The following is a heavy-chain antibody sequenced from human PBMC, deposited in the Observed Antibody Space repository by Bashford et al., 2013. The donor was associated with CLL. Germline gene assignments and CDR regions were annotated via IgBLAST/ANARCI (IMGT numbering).Heavy chain of an antibody. CDR3: SLRDTSGWYFLY. Sequence: SETLSLTCTVSGGSISTSDWWTWVRQPPGKGLEWIGEIHHGASANYNPSLKSRVTISLDTSKNHFSLRLSSVTAAETAMYYCSLRDTSGWYFLYWGQGTLVTVSS. D-gene: IGHD6-19*01. CDR2: IHHGASA. CDR1: GGSISTSDW. V-gene: IGHV4-4*02. J-gene: IGHJ4*02.